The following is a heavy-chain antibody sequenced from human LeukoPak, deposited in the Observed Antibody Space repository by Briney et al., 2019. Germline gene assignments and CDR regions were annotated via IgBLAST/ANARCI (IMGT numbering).Heavy chain of an antibody. D-gene: IGHD2-15*01. V-gene: IGHV3-74*01. CDR2: INSDGSST. Sequence: GGSLRLSCAASGFTFSSYWMHWVRHAPGKGLVWVSRINSDGSSTSYADSVKGRFTISRDNAKNTLYLQMNSLRAEDTAVYYCARSAWVDCFDYWGQGTLVTVSS. CDR3: ARSAWVDCFDY. CDR1: GFTFSSYW. J-gene: IGHJ4*02.